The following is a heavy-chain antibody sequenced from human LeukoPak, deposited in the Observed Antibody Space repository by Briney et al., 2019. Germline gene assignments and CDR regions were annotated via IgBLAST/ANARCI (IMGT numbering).Heavy chain of an antibody. CDR3: AKTASSSWLITS. Sequence: GGSLRLSCAASGFAFDEYGMTWVRQAPGKGLEWVSGLNWNGDSTGYAESVKGRFTTSRDNAKSSLYLHMNSLRAEDTAFYYCAKTASSSWLITSWGQGTLVTVSS. J-gene: IGHJ4*02. V-gene: IGHV3-20*04. CDR1: GFAFDEYG. CDR2: LNWNGDST. D-gene: IGHD6-13*01.